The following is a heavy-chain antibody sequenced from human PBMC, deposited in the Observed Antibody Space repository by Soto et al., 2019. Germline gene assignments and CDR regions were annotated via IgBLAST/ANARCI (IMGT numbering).Heavy chain of an antibody. CDR1: GFTFSSYW. CDR3: ARVPPSGGGPPYFDY. V-gene: IGHV3-74*01. CDR2: INSDGSST. Sequence: GGSLRLSCAASGFTFSSYWMHWVRQAPGKGLVWVSRINSDGSSTSYADSVKGRFTISRDNAKNTLYLQMNSLRAEDTAVYYCARVPPSGGGPPYFDYWGQGTLVTVSS. J-gene: IGHJ4*02. D-gene: IGHD3-10*01.